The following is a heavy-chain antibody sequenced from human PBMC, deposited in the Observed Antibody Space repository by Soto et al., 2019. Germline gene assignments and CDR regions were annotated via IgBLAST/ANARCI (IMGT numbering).Heavy chain of an antibody. CDR1: GFTFSSYG. V-gene: IGHV3-30*18. CDR3: VKDLAGITIFGVVIPPWYYYGMDV. J-gene: IGHJ6*02. Sequence: PGGSLRLSCAASGFTFSSYGMHWVRQAPGKGLEWVAVISYDGSNKYYADSVKGRFTISRDNSKNTLYLQMNSLRAEDTAVYYCVKDLAGITIFGVVIPPWYYYGMDVWGQGTTVTVSS. CDR2: ISYDGSNK. D-gene: IGHD3-3*01.